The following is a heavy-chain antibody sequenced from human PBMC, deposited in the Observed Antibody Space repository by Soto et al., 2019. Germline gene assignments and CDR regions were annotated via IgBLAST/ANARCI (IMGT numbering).Heavy chain of an antibody. J-gene: IGHJ6*04. Sequence: LRLSCAASGFTFSSYGMHWVRQAPGKGLEWVAVIWYDGSNKYYADSVKGRFTISRDNSKNTLYLQMNSLRAEDTAVYYCARERYGDYELGHDYGREVWGKGTTV. D-gene: IGHD4-17*01. CDR3: ARERYGDYELGHDYGREV. CDR1: GFTFSSYG. CDR2: IWYDGSNK. V-gene: IGHV3-33*01.